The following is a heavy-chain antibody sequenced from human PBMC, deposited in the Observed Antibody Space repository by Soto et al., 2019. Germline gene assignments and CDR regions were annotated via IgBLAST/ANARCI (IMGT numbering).Heavy chain of an antibody. CDR3: ARDEKIRYFDWLDYGMDV. CDR2: IIPIFGTA. D-gene: IGHD3-9*01. J-gene: IGHJ6*02. Sequence: SVKVSCKASGGTFSSYAISWVRQAPGQGLEWMGGIIPIFGTANYAQKFQGRVTITADESTSTAYMELSSLRSEDTAVYYCARDEKIRYFDWLDYGMDVWGQGTTVTVSS. CDR1: GGTFSSYA. V-gene: IGHV1-69*13.